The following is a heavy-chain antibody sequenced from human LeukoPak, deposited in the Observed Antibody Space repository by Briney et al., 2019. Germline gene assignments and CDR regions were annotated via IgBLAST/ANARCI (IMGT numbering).Heavy chain of an antibody. V-gene: IGHV3-23*01. CDR1: GFTFSRYA. J-gene: IGHJ4*02. D-gene: IGHD3-10*01. Sequence: GGSLRLSCAASGFTFSRYAMRWVRQAPGKGLEWVSSISGSGGSTYYADSVKGRFTISRDNSKNTLYLQMNSLRAEDTAVYYCAKDWDYYGSGSYSDYWGQGTLVTVPS. CDR2: ISGSGGST. CDR3: AKDWDYYGSGSYSDY.